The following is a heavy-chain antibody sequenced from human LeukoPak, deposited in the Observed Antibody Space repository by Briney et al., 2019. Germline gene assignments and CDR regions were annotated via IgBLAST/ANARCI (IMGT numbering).Heavy chain of an antibody. CDR2: INHSGST. V-gene: IGHV4-34*01. Sequence: PSETLSLTCAVYGGSFSGYYWSWIRQPPAKGLEWIGEINHSGSTNYNPSLKSRVTISVDTSKNQFSLKLSSVTAADTAVYYCAGFSTVTTFDYWGQGTLVTVSS. J-gene: IGHJ4*02. CDR1: GGSFSGYY. CDR3: AGFSTVTTFDY. D-gene: IGHD4-17*01.